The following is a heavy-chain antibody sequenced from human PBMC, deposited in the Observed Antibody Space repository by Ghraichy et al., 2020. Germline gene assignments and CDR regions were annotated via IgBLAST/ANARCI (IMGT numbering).Heavy chain of an antibody. D-gene: IGHD1-7*01. CDR1: GGSISSHY. Sequence: SQTLSLTCTVSGGSISSHYWSWIRQPPGKGLEWIGYIYYIGSSNYNPSLMSRVTLSVDTSKNQFSLRLSSVTAADTAVYYCARVLGWNYGEWPYFDYWGQGTLVTVSS. J-gene: IGHJ4*02. CDR3: ARVLGWNYGEWPYFDY. V-gene: IGHV4-59*11. CDR2: IYYIGSS.